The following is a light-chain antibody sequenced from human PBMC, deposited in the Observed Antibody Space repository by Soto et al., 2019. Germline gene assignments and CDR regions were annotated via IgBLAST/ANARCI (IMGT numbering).Light chain of an antibody. CDR3: QQYGSSPIT. CDR1: QSIISSSH. V-gene: IGKV3-20*01. CDR2: SAS. Sequence: EIVLTQSPGTLSLSPGERATLSCRASQSIISSSHLAWYQQKPGQAPRLLIYSASSRATAIPDRFSGSGSGTDFSLTISRLEPEDFAVYYCQQYGSSPITFGQGTRLEIK. J-gene: IGKJ5*01.